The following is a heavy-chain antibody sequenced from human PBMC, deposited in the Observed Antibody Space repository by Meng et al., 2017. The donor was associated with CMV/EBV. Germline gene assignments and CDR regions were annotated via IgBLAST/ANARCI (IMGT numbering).Heavy chain of an antibody. V-gene: IGHV4-34*01. CDR2: INRSGST. Sequence: QVQLQQGGAGLLKPSETLSLPCAVYGGSFSGYYWSWIRQPPGKGLEWIGEINRSGSTNYNPSLKSRVTISVDTSKNQFSLKLSSVTAADTAVYYCARGGNWFDPWGQGTLVTVSS. CDR3: ARGGNWFDP. CDR1: GGSFSGYY. J-gene: IGHJ5*02.